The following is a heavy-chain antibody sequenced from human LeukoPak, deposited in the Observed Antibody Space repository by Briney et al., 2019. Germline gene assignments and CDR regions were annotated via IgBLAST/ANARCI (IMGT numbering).Heavy chain of an antibody. CDR3: AKDKYGDYRYYFDY. V-gene: IGHV3-23*01. CDR1: GFTFSSYA. CDR2: ISRSGDTI. Sequence: GGSLRLSCAASGFTFSSYAMAWVRQTPGKRLVWVSTISRSGDTIYYADSVKGRFTISRDDSKNTLYLQMNSLRVEDTAVYYCAKDKYGDYRYYFDYWGQGTLVTVSS. D-gene: IGHD4-17*01. J-gene: IGHJ4*02.